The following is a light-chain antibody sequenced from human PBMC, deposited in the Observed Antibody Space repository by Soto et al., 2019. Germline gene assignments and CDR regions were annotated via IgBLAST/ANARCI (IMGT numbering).Light chain of an antibody. CDR1: SNDIGAYRF. CDR2: DVN. Sequence: QSVLTQPASVSGSPGQSIAISCTGTSNDIGAYRFVSWYQQHPGKAPKLIIYDVNSRPSGVSDRFPGSKSGNTASLAISGLQADDESDYYCSSYTRSTTLVFGGGTKVTVL. V-gene: IGLV2-14*01. J-gene: IGLJ2*01. CDR3: SSYTRSTTLV.